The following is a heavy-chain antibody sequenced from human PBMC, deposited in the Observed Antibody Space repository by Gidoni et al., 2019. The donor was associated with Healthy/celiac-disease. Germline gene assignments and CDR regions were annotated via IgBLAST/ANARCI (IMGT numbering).Heavy chain of an antibody. V-gene: IGHV4-34*01. J-gene: IGHJ5*02. D-gene: IGHD1-26*01. Sequence: QVQLQQWGAGLLKPSETLSLTCAVYGGSFSGYYWSWIRQPPGKGLGWIGEINHSGSTNYHPSLKSRVTISVDTSKNQFSLKLSSVTAADTAVYYCARDEVVVGATRWFDPWGQGTLVTVSS. CDR3: ARDEVVVGATRWFDP. CDR1: GGSFSGYY. CDR2: INHSGST.